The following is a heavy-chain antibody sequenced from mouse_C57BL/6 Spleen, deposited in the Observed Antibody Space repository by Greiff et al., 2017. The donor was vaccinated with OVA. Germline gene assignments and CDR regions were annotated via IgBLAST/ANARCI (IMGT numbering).Heavy chain of an antibody. CDR1: GFTFSDYG. Sequence: EVQLQQSGGGLVKPGGSLKLSCAASGFTFSDYGMHWVRQAPEKGLEWVAYISSGSSTIYYADTVKGRFTISRDNAKNTLFLQMTSLRSEDTAMYYCAIETMDYWGQGTSVTVSS. CDR2: ISSGSSTI. J-gene: IGHJ4*01. CDR3: AIETMDY. V-gene: IGHV5-17*01.